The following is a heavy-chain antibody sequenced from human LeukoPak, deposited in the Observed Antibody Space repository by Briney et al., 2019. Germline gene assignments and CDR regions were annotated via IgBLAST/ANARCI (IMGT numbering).Heavy chain of an antibody. CDR2: ISAYNGNT. V-gene: IGHV1-18*04. CDR1: GYTFTSYY. Sequence: ASVKVSCKASGYTFTSYYMHWVRQAPGQGLEWMGWISAYNGNTNYAQKLQGRVTMTTDTSTSTAYMELRSLRSDDTAVYYCARGPITYYDYVWGSYPSRNYFDYWGQGTLVTVSS. D-gene: IGHD3-16*02. J-gene: IGHJ4*02. CDR3: ARGPITYYDYVWGSYPSRNYFDY.